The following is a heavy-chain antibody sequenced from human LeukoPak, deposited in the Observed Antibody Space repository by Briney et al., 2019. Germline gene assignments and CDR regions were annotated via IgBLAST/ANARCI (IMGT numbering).Heavy chain of an antibody. CDR1: GGSISSGGYY. CDR2: IYYSGST. V-gene: IGHV4-31*03. Sequence: SETLSLTCTVSGGSISSGGYYWSWIRQHPGKGLEWIGYIYYSGSTYYNPSLKSRVTISVDTSKNQFSLKLSSVTAADTAVYYCARRVAYDFPWFDPWGQGTLVTVSS. J-gene: IGHJ5*02. D-gene: IGHD3-3*01. CDR3: ARRVAYDFPWFDP.